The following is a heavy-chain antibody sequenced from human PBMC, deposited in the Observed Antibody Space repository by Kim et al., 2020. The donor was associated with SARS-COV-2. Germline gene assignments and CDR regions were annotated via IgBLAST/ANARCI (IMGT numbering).Heavy chain of an antibody. CDR3: ARGLQYYYYGMDV. Sequence: NPSLKSGVTISVDTSKNQFALKLSSVTAADTAVYYCARGLQYYYYGMDVWGQGTTVTVSS. V-gene: IGHV4-34*01. J-gene: IGHJ6*02.